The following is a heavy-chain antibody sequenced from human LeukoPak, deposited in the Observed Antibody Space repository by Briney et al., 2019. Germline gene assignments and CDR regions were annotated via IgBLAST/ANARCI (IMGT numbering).Heavy chain of an antibody. V-gene: IGHV3-74*03. CDR2: ITSDGTST. J-gene: IGHJ4*02. Sequence: GGSLRLSCAASGFSFSSTWMHWVRQPPGKGLVWVARITSDGTSTTYAESVKGRFTISRDNAKNSLYLQMNSLRAEDTAVYYCARDQGSGWYAGIDYWGQGTLVTVSS. CDR3: ARDQGSGWYAGIDY. D-gene: IGHD6-19*01. CDR1: GFSFSSTW.